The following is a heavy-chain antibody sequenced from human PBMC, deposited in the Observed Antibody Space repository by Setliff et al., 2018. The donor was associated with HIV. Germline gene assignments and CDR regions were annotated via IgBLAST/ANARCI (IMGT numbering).Heavy chain of an antibody. CDR3: ARRTDSSGWPFDS. V-gene: IGHV1-69*13. J-gene: IGHJ4*02. CDR2: IIPIFGTP. Sequence: SVKVSCKASGGTFGSYAISWVRQAPGQGLEWLGGIIPIFGTPHYGQRFQGRVTITADESTSTAYMELNGLKFDDTAVYYCARRTDSSGWPFDSWGRGTLVTVSS. D-gene: IGHD6-19*01. CDR1: GGTFGSYA.